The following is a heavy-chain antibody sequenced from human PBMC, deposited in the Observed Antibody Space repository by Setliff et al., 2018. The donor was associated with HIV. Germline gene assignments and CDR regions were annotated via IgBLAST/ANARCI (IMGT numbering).Heavy chain of an antibody. J-gene: IGHJ4*02. V-gene: IGHV4-31*03. Sequence: TLSLTCPVSGGSISSGYYYWSWIRQHPGKGLEWIGYIYYSGNPFYNPSLRSRVTISLDTSKNQFSLKLSSVTAADTAVYYCARGFDYAQRPPLYYFDYWGQGTLVTV. D-gene: IGHD2-2*01. CDR2: IYYSGNP. CDR1: GGSISSGYYY. CDR3: ARGFDYAQRPPLYYFDY.